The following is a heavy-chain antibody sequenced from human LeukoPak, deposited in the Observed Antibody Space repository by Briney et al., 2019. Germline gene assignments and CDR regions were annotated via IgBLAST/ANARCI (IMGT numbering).Heavy chain of an antibody. CDR1: GGSISSYY. J-gene: IGHJ4*02. CDR3: ARGVHDFWSGYRPLDY. V-gene: IGHV4-59*01. Sequence: SETLSLTCTVSGGSISSYYWSWIRQPPRKGLEWIGYIYYSGSTNYNPSLKSRVTISVDTSKKQFSLKLSSVTAADTAVYYCARGVHDFWSGYRPLDYWGQGTLVTVSS. CDR2: IYYSGST. D-gene: IGHD3-3*01.